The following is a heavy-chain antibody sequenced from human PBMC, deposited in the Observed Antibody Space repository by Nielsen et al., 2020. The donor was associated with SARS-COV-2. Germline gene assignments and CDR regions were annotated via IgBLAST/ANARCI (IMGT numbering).Heavy chain of an antibody. J-gene: IGHJ5*02. CDR3: ARDTGYNWNYEGWFDP. V-gene: IGHV3-48*02. D-gene: IGHD1-7*01. CDR1: GFTFSSYS. CDR2: ISSSSSTI. Sequence: GESLKISCAASGFTFSSYSMNWVRQAPGKGLEWVSYISSSSSTIYYADSVKGRFTISRDNAKNSLYLQMNSLRDEDTAVYYCARDTGYNWNYEGWFDPWCQGTLVTVSS.